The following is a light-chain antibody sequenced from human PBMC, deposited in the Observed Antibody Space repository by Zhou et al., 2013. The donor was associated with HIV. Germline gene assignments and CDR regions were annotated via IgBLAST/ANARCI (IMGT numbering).Light chain of an antibody. CDR1: HTVTSNY. V-gene: IGKV3-20*01. Sequence: EIVLTQSPGTLSLSPGERATLSCRASHTVTSNYLAWYQHKPGQGPKVLIFGASTRANGIPDRFSGSGSGTEFTLTISRLEPEDFAVVLXXYYRWSPRTPFGPG. CDR2: GAS. J-gene: IGKJ2*01. CDR3: XYYRWSPRTP.